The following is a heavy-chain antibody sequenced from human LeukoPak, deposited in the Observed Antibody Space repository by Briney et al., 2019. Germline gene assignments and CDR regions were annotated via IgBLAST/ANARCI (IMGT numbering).Heavy chain of an antibody. Sequence: SVKVSCKASGGTFISYAISWVRQAPGQGLEWMGGIIPIFGTANYAQKFQGRVTITADESTSTAYMELSSLRSEDTAVYYCARVNGDYDYYGMDVWGQGTTVTVSS. CDR1: GGTFISYA. D-gene: IGHD4-17*01. CDR3: ARVNGDYDYYGMDV. J-gene: IGHJ6*02. CDR2: IIPIFGTA. V-gene: IGHV1-69*13.